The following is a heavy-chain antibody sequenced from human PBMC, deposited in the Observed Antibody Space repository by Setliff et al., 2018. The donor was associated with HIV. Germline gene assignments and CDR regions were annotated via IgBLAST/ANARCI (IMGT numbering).Heavy chain of an antibody. Sequence: ASVKVSCKASGYSFSNYGISWVRQAPGQGLEWMGWISGYNGNTNYAQNLQGRVTMTTDTSTNTAYMELRSLRSDDTAVYYCARSHSMIVVVMDYWGQGTLVTVSS. CDR1: GYSFSNYG. D-gene: IGHD3-22*01. CDR3: ARSHSMIVVVMDY. J-gene: IGHJ4*02. CDR2: ISGYNGNT. V-gene: IGHV1-18*01.